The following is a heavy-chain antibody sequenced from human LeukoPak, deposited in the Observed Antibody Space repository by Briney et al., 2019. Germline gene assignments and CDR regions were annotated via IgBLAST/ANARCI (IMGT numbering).Heavy chain of an antibody. CDR3: AREYTLYRSGWFLDY. D-gene: IGHD6-19*01. CDR1: GGSFRGYY. Sequence: PSETLSLTCAVYGGSFRGYYWSWIRQPPGKGLEWIGDINHSGTTSYNPSLKSRVTISVDTSKNQFSLKLSSVTAADTAVYYCAREYTLYRSGWFLDYWGQGTVVTVSS. J-gene: IGHJ4*02. CDR2: INHSGTT. V-gene: IGHV4-34*01.